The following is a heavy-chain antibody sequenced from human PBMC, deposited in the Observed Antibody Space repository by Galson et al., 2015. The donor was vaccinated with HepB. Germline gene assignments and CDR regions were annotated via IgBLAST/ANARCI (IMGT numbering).Heavy chain of an antibody. Sequence: LRLSCAASGITFNNYVMSWVRQAPGKGLEWVSTISGSGGSTYYADSVKGRFTISIDNSKNTLYLQMNSLRAEDTAVYYCAKRYSSSSRYFQHWGQGTLVTVSS. CDR2: ISGSGGST. CDR3: AKRYSSSSRYFQH. CDR1: GITFNNYV. J-gene: IGHJ1*01. V-gene: IGHV3-23*01. D-gene: IGHD6-6*01.